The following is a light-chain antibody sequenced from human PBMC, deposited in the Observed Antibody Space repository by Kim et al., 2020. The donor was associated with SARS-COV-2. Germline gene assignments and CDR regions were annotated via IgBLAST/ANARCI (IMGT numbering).Light chain of an antibody. Sequence: QSALTQPPSASGSPGQSVTISCTGTSSDVGGYNYVSWYQQHPGKAPKLMIYEDSKRPSGVPDRFSGSKSGNTASLTVSGLQAEDEADYYCSSYAGSNNVVFGGGTQLTVL. J-gene: IGLJ2*01. CDR1: SSDVGGYNY. CDR3: SSYAGSNNVV. V-gene: IGLV2-8*01. CDR2: EDS.